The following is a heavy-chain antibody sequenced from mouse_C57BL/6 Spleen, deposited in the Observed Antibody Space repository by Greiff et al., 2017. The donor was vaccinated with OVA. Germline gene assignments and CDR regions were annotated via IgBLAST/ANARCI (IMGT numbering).Heavy chain of an antibody. CDR2: ISGGGGNT. CDR3: ARRDGNWFAY. CDR1: GFTFSSYT. V-gene: IGHV5-9*01. D-gene: IGHD2-1*01. J-gene: IGHJ3*01. Sequence: DVHLVESGGGLVKPGGSLKLSCAASGFTFSSYTMSWVRQTPEKRLEWVATISGGGGNTYYPDSVKGRFTISRDNAKNTLYLQMSSLRSEDTALYYCARRDGNWFAYWGQGTLVTVSA.